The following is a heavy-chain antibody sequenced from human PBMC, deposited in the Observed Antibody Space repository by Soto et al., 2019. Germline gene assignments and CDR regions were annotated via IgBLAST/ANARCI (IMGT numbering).Heavy chain of an antibody. CDR1: GFTFSEYS. CDR3: ARDLNFAFDY. CDR2: IGRSGSPI. J-gene: IGHJ4*02. D-gene: IGHD1-7*01. Sequence: SLRLSCAASGFTFSEYSMNWVRQAPGKGLECLSYIGRSGSPIYYADSVKGRFTISRDNAKNSLYLQMNSLRDDDTAVYYCARDLNFAFDYWGQGIVVTVSS. V-gene: IGHV3-48*02.